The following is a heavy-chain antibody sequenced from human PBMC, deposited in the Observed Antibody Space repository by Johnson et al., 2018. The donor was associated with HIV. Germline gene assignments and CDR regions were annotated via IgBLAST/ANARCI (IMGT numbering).Heavy chain of an antibody. Sequence: VQLVESGGGVVLPGGSLRLACAATGFTFDDYGMSWVRQAPGKGLEWVSGINWNGGSTGYADSVKGRFTISRDNAKTSLYLQMNSLRAEDTALYYCARTVGVGATFDAFDIWGQGTMVTVSS. CDR2: INWNGGST. CDR3: ARTVGVGATFDAFDI. J-gene: IGHJ3*02. V-gene: IGHV3-20*04. D-gene: IGHD1-26*01. CDR1: GFTFDDYG.